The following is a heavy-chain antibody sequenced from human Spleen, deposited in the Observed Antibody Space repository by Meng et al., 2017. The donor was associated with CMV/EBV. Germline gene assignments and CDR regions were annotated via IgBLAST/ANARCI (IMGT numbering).Heavy chain of an antibody. J-gene: IGHJ6*02. CDR3: ARMSDDYRAYYYTMDV. V-gene: IGHV4-59*01. D-gene: IGHD5-12*01. Sequence: GSLRLSCTVSGGFLTSYFGAWIRQSPGKGLEWIGHIHYSGSADYNPSLKSRVTMSVDTSMTQFSRKLTSVTAGDTAVYYCARMSDDYRAYYYTMDVWGQGTTVTVSS. CDR1: GGFLTSYF. CDR2: IHYSGSA.